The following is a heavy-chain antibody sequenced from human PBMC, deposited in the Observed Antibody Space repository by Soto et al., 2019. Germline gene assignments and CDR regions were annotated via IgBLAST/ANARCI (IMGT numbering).Heavy chain of an antibody. CDR3: ASSYYDSSGSALRD. Sequence: QLQLQGSGSGLVKPSPTLSLTCAVPGGSLSRGGYSWSWVRQPPGKGLEWIGYIYHSGSTYYNPSLKSRVTISVDTSKNQFSMKLSSVTAADTAVYYCASSYYDSSGSALRDWGQGTLVTVSS. J-gene: IGHJ1*01. CDR2: IYHSGST. D-gene: IGHD3-22*01. V-gene: IGHV4-30-2*01. CDR1: GGSLSRGGYS.